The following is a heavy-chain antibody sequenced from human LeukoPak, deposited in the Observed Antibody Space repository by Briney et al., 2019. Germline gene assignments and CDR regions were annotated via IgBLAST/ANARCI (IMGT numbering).Heavy chain of an antibody. CDR3: ARYRNEALFAFDI. CDR1: GDSINNYY. Sequence: PSETLSLTCTVSGDSINNYYWSWIRQPPGKGLEWIGYIYYSGSTNYNPSLKNRVTISVDTSKNQFSLKLNSVSAADTAVYYCARYRNEALFAFDIWGQGTMVTVSS. D-gene: IGHD1-14*01. J-gene: IGHJ3*02. V-gene: IGHV4-59*01. CDR2: IYYSGST.